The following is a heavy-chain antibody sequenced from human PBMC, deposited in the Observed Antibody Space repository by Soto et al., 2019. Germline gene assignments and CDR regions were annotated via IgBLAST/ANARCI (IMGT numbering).Heavy chain of an antibody. V-gene: IGHV3-74*01. CDR3: ARGLPTDFDL. Sequence: GGSLTLSCAASGFSFSGYWMYWVRQAPGKGLVWVSRSTKAWDSISSADSVKGRFTISRDNTKNTLYLQMNSLRVEDTAVYYWARGLPTDFDLWAQGTLVTVSS. J-gene: IGHJ4*02. CDR1: GFSFSGYW. CDR2: STKAWDSI.